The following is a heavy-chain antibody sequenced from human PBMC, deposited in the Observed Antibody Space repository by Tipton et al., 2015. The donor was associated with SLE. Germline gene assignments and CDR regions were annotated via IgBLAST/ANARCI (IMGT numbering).Heavy chain of an antibody. J-gene: IGHJ4*02. CDR1: GVSISPYY. V-gene: IGHV4-59*01. CDR2: IYYRGST. D-gene: IGHD2-15*01. CDR3: ASGGKRRPVLAPAVEV. Sequence: TLSLTCTVSGVSISPYYWSWIRQPPGKGLEWIGYIYYRGSTNYNPSLKSRVTISVDTSKNQFSLKLSSVTAADTAVYYCASGGKRRPVLAPAVEVWGQGTLVTVSS.